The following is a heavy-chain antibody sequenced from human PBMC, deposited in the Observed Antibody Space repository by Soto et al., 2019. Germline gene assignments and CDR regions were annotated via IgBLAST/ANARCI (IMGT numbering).Heavy chain of an antibody. CDR3: ARVASNGYYYPLDY. Sequence: QVQLQESGPGLVKPSQTLSLTCTVSGGSIRSGDYYWSWIRQPPGKGLEWIGYIYYTGSTFDSPSLKSRLSMSVDTSKNQFSLKLSSVTAADTAIYSCARVASNGYYYPLDYWGQGTLVTVSS. J-gene: IGHJ4*02. CDR2: IYYTGST. V-gene: IGHV4-30-4*01. D-gene: IGHD3-22*01. CDR1: GGSIRSGDYY.